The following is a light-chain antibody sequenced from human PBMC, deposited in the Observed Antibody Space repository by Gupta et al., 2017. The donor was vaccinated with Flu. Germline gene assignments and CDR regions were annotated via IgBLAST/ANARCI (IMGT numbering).Light chain of an antibody. CDR2: EVS. J-gene: IGLJ1*01. Sequence: QSALTQPPSVSGSPGQSVTISCTGTSSDICTYNRVSWYQQPPGTAHKLMIYEVSNRPSGVADRFSASKSGNTASLTISGLQGEDEADYYCTSYTSSSTYVFGTGTKVTVL. CDR1: SSDICTYNR. V-gene: IGLV2-18*02. CDR3: TSYTSSSTYV.